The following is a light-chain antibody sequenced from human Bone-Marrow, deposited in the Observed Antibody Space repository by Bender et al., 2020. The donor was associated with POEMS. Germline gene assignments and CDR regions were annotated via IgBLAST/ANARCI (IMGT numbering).Light chain of an antibody. CDR1: SSDVGSYEF. V-gene: IGLV2-23*01. CDR3: CLYAGSSTLV. Sequence: QSALTQPASVSGSPGQSITISCTGTSSDVGSYEFVSWYQQHPGKAPKLMIYEGSKRPSGVSNRFSGSKSGNTASLTISGLQAEDEADYYCCLYAGSSTLVFGGGTKLTV. CDR2: EGS. J-gene: IGLJ2*01.